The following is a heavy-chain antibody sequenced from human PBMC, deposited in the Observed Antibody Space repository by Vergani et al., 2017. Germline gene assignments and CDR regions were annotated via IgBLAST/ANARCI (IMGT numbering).Heavy chain of an antibody. CDR2: LSASDRRT. V-gene: IGHV3-23*01. CDR1: GFTFIMHA. CDR3: AKDNVPGYYDSSGYCDY. D-gene: IGHD3-22*01. J-gene: IGHJ4*02. Sequence: EVQLLESGGDLVQPGGSLRLSCAASGFTFIMHAMSWVRQAPGKGLEWVSTLSASDRRTHYADSVKGRFTISRDNSKNTLFVHMNSLRPEDTAVYYCAKDNVPGYYDSSGYCDYWGQGTLVTVSS.